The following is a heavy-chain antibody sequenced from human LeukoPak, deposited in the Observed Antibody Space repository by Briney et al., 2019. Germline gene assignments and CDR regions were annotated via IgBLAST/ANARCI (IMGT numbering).Heavy chain of an antibody. D-gene: IGHD3-22*01. V-gene: IGHV3-30-3*01. CDR2: ISYDGSNK. J-gene: IGHJ4*02. Sequence: GGSLRLSCAASGFTFSNYAVHWVRQAPGKGLGWVAVISYDGSNKYYADSVKGRFTISRDNSKNPLYLQMNSLRAEDTAVYYCARDPIAMIVAGYFDYWGQGTLVTVSS. CDR3: ARDPIAMIVAGYFDY. CDR1: GFTFSNYA.